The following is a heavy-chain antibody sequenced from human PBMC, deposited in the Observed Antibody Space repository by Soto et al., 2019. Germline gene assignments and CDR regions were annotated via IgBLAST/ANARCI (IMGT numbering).Heavy chain of an antibody. V-gene: IGHV3-11*01. D-gene: IGHD3-16*01. J-gene: IGHJ4*02. Sequence: QVHLEESGGGLVKSGGSLRLSCTASGFTFSDYYMSWIRQAPGKGLEWVSDISNIGRITHHADSMEGRFTISRDNAKNSLYLQMNRLSPEDSAIYYCARDHGGGGLALEFWGQGTLVTVSS. CDR3: ARDHGGGGLALEF. CDR1: GFTFSDYY. CDR2: ISNIGRIT.